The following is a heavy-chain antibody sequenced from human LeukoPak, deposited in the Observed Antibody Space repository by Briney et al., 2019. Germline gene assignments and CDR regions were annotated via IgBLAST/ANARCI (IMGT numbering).Heavy chain of an antibody. Sequence: PSETLSLTCTVSGGSISSNSYYWGWIRQPPGKGLEWIGSIFYSGSTYYNPSLKSRVTISVDTSKNQFSLQLSSVTAADTAVYYCARRTRGGGEPYYYYYMDVWGKGTTVTVSS. CDR2: IFYSGST. CDR1: GGSISSNSYY. V-gene: IGHV4-39*01. J-gene: IGHJ6*03. D-gene: IGHD3-10*01. CDR3: ARRTRGGGEPYYYYYMDV.